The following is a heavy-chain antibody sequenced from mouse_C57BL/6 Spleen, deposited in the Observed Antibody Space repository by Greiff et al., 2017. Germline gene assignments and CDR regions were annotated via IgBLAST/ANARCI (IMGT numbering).Heavy chain of an antibody. J-gene: IGHJ4*01. D-gene: IGHD2-5*01. Sequence: QVQLQQPGAELVRPGSSVKLSCKASGYTFTSYWMDWVKQRPGQGLEWIGNIYPSDSETHYNQKFKDKATLTVDKSSSTAYMQLSSLTSEDSAVYYCARLTYYSNLYAMDYWGQGTSVTVSS. CDR1: GYTFTSYW. V-gene: IGHV1-61*01. CDR3: ARLTYYSNLYAMDY. CDR2: IYPSDSET.